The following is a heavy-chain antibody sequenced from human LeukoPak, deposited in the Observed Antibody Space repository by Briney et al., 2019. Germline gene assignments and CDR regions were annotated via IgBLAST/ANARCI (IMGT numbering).Heavy chain of an antibody. CDR2: IYTSGST. CDR3: ARENSGSYREFDY. D-gene: IGHD1-26*01. J-gene: IGHJ4*02. Sequence: SETLSLTCTVSGGSNSSYYWSWIRQPAGKGLEWIGRIYTSGSTNYNASLKSRVSMSVDTSKNQFSLKLSSVTAADTAMFYCARENSGSYREFDYWGQGTLVTVSS. CDR1: GGSNSSYY. V-gene: IGHV4-4*07.